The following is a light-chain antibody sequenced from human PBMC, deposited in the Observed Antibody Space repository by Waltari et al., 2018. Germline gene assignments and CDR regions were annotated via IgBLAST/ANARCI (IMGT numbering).Light chain of an antibody. V-gene: IGKV1-5*03. CDR2: KAS. J-gene: IGKJ1*01. CDR3: QQYNSYSGT. Sequence: DIQMTQSPSTLSASVGDSVTITCRASQSISSWLAWYQQEPGKAPKLLIYKASSLESGVPSRFSGSGSGTEFTLTISSLQPDDFATYYCQQYNSYSGTFGQGTKVEIK. CDR1: QSISSW.